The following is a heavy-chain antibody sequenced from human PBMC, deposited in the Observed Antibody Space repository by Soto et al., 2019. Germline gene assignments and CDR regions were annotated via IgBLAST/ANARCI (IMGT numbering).Heavy chain of an antibody. CDR3: ARAETGRSGPTDLNWFDP. D-gene: IGHD3-10*01. Sequence: QVQLVQSGAEVKKPGASVKVSCKASGYTFTSYGISWVRQAPGQGLEWMGWISAYNGNTNYAQKLQGRVTRTTDTSTSTAYMELRSLRSDDTAVYYCARAETGRSGPTDLNWFDPWGQGTLVTVSS. V-gene: IGHV1-18*01. CDR1: GYTFTSYG. CDR2: ISAYNGNT. J-gene: IGHJ5*02.